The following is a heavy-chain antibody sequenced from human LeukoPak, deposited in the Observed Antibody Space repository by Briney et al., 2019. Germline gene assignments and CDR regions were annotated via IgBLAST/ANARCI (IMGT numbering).Heavy chain of an antibody. Sequence: TSETLSLTCAVYGGSFSGYYWSWIRQPPGKGLEWIGEINHSGSTNYNPSLKSRVTISVDTSKNQFSLKLSSVTAADTAVYYCARGRDGYNSSLDYWGQGTLVTVSS. J-gene: IGHJ4*02. CDR2: INHSGST. D-gene: IGHD5-24*01. CDR1: GGSFSGYY. CDR3: ARGRDGYNSSLDY. V-gene: IGHV4-34*01.